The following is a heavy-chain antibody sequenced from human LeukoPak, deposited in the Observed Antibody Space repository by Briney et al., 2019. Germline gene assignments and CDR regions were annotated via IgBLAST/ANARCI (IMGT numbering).Heavy chain of an antibody. CDR2: IKQDGSEK. CDR3: ARGYCSSTSCYLFDH. CDR1: GFTFINYW. Sequence: GGSLRLSCAASGFTFINYWMSWVRQAPGKGLEWVANIKQDGSEKYYVDSVKGRLTISRDNAKNSLYLQMNSLRAEDTAVYYCARGYCSSTSCYLFDHWGQGTLVTVSS. D-gene: IGHD2-2*01. J-gene: IGHJ4*02. V-gene: IGHV3-7*01.